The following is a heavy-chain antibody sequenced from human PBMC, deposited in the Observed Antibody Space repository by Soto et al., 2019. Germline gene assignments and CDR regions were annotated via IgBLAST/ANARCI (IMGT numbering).Heavy chain of an antibody. Sequence: LSLTCTVSGGSISSGDYYWSWIRQPPGKGLEWIGYIYYSGSTNYNPSLKSRVTISVGTSKNQFSLKLSSVTAADTAVYYCARDLSRYDSSGYYRYFDYWGQGTLVTVSS. J-gene: IGHJ4*02. CDR2: IYYSGST. CDR3: ARDLSRYDSSGYYRYFDY. D-gene: IGHD3-22*01. CDR1: GGSISSGDYY. V-gene: IGHV4-61*08.